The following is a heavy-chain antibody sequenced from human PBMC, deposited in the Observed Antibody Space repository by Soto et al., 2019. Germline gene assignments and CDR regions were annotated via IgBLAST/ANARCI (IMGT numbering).Heavy chain of an antibody. CDR1: GFTFSKYG. D-gene: IGHD1-26*01. Sequence: GGSLRLSCAASGFTFSKYGMHWVRQAPGKGLEWVSAISGSGGSTYYADSVKGRFTISRDNSKNTLYLQMNSLRAEDTAVYYCAKGGSGSYSYYFDYWGQATLVTVSS. CDR2: ISGSGGST. J-gene: IGHJ4*02. V-gene: IGHV3-23*01. CDR3: AKGGSGSYSYYFDY.